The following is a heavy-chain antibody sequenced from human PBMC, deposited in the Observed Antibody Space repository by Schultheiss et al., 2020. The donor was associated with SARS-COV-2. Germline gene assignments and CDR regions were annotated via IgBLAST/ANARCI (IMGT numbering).Heavy chain of an antibody. CDR3: ARGGYYYDSSGRLDY. CDR1: GGSISSSNW. CDR2: IYHSGST. Sequence: SETLSLTCTVSGGSISSSNWWSWVRQPPGKGLEWIGSIYHSGSTYYNPSLKSRVTISVDTSKNQFSLKLSSVTAADTAVYYCARGGYYYDSSGRLDYWGQGSLVTVSS. J-gene: IGHJ4*02. V-gene: IGHV4-4*02. D-gene: IGHD3-22*01.